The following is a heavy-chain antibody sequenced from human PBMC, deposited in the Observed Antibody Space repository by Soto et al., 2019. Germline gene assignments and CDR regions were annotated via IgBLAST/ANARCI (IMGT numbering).Heavy chain of an antibody. V-gene: IGHV4-30-2*01. CDR1: GGSISSGDYS. J-gene: IGHJ5*01. CDR3: ARVQIDFYDSSGFSPWFDP. D-gene: IGHD3-22*01. CDR2: IYHSGST. Sequence: SETLSLTCAVSGGSISSGDYSWSWIRQPPGKGLEWIGYIYHSGSTYYNPSLKSRVTISVDRSKNQFSLNLSSVTAVDTAVYYCARVQIDFYDSSGFSPWFDPWGQGTLVTVSS.